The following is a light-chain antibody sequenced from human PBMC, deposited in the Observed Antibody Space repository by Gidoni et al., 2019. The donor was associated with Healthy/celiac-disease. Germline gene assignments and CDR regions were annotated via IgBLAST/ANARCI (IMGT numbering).Light chain of an antibody. Sequence: EIVITQPPATLSVSPGERATLSCRASQSVSSNLAWYQQKPGQAPRLLIYGASTRATGIPARFSGSGSGTEFTLTISSLQSEDFAVYYCQQYNNWPPAYTFGQGTKLEIK. CDR3: QQYNNWPPAYT. V-gene: IGKV3-15*01. CDR2: GAS. J-gene: IGKJ2*01. CDR1: QSVSSN.